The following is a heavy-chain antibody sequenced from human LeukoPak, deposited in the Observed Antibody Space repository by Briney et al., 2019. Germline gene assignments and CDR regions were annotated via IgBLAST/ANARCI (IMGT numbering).Heavy chain of an antibody. Sequence: GESLKISCKDSGDNFPIHWIGWVRQMPGKGLEWMSIIYPGDSDTRYSPSFQGRVTISADRSITTAYLQWTSLKASDTAMYYCARGTNLDAFDVWGQGTMVTVSS. CDR3: ARGTNLDAFDV. CDR2: IYPGDSDT. V-gene: IGHV5-51*01. CDR1: GDNFPIHW. J-gene: IGHJ3*01. D-gene: IGHD3-10*01.